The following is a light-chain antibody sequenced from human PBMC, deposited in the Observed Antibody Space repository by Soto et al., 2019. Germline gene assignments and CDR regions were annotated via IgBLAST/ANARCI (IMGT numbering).Light chain of an antibody. CDR1: QSVSSSY. V-gene: IGKV3-20*01. CDR2: GAS. J-gene: IGKJ3*01. Sequence: EIVLTQSPGTLSLSPGERATLSCRASQSVSSSYLAWYQQTPGQAPRLLIYGASSRATSITDRFSGSGSGTDLTLTISRLEPEDFAVYYCQQYGSSPPRGVTFGPGTKVDIK. CDR3: QQYGSSPPRGVT.